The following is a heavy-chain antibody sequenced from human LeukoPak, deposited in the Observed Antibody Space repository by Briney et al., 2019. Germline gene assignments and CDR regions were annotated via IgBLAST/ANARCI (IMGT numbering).Heavy chain of an antibody. CDR2: IFYSGTT. D-gene: IGHD3-22*01. CDR3: ARVLGGARSRGYSILHFDY. V-gene: IGHV4-39*01. J-gene: IGHJ4*02. CDR1: GGSISSRSYY. Sequence: PSETLSLTCTVSGGSISSRSYYWGWIRQPPGKGLEWIGSIFYSGTTYYNPSLKSRVTISVDTSKNQFSLKLSSVTAADTAVYYCARVLGGARSRGYSILHFDYWGQGTLVTVSS.